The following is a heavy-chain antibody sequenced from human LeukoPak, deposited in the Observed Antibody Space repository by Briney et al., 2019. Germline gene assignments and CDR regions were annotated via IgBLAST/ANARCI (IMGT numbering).Heavy chain of an antibody. CDR1: EYIFTNYW. D-gene: IGHD3-3*01. CDR3: ARRSSVYYYGMDV. CDR2: IYPGDSDT. J-gene: IGHJ6*02. Sequence: GESLQISCKGSEYIFTNYWIAWVRQMPGRGLEWMGIIYPGDSDTRYSPSFQGQVTISADKSISTAYLQWSSLKASDTAMYYCARRSSVYYYGMDVWGQGTTVTVSS. V-gene: IGHV5-51*01.